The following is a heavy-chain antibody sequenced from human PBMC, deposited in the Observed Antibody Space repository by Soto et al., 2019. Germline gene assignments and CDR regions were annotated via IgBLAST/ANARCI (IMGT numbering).Heavy chain of an antibody. CDR3: AREFLLYDGYFPFDY. V-gene: IGHV3-74*01. D-gene: IGHD3-22*01. J-gene: IGHJ4*02. Sequence: EVQLVESGGGLVQPGGSLRLSCAASGFTFSSYWMHWVRQAPGKGLVWVSRINSDGSSTSYADSVKGRFTISRDNAKNTLYLPMNSLRAEGTAVYHCAREFLLYDGYFPFDYWGQGTLVTVSS. CDR2: INSDGSST. CDR1: GFTFSSYW.